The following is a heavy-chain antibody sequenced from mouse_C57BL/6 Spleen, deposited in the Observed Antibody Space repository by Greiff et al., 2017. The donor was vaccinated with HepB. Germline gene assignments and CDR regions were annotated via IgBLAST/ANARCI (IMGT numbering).Heavy chain of an antibody. J-gene: IGHJ4*01. CDR2: IYPSDSET. D-gene: IGHD1-1*01. CDR3: AREGIYYGSSWGAMDY. V-gene: IGHV1-61*01. Sequence: QVQLQQPGAELVRPGSSVKLSCKASGYTFTSYWMDWVKQRPGQGLEWIGNIYPSDSETHYNQKFKDKATLTVDKSSSTAYMQLSSLTSEDSAVYYFAREGIYYGSSWGAMDYWGQGTSVTGSS. CDR1: GYTFTSYW.